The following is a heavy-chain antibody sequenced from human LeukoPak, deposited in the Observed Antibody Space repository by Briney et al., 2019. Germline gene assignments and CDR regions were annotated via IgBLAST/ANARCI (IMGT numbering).Heavy chain of an antibody. CDR1: GDYIIGYY. J-gene: IGHJ4*02. CDR2: IHYSGST. CDR3: ARGERLGPDF. D-gene: IGHD1-1*01. Sequence: SETLSLTCTVSGDYIIGYYWSWIRQPPGKGLEWIGYIHYSGSTNYHPSLQSRVAISVDTSRRHFSLKLSSATAADTAVYYCARGERLGPDFWGQGTLVTVSS. V-gene: IGHV4-59*01.